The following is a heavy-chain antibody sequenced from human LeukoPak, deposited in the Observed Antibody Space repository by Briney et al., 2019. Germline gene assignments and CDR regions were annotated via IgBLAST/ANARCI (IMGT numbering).Heavy chain of an antibody. Sequence: SETLSLTCAVYGVSFSGYYWSWIRQPPGKGLEWIGEINHSGSTNYNPSLKSRVTISVDTSKNQFSLKLSSVTAADTAVYYCARGHYYDSSGLYYFDYWGQGTLVTVSS. CDR2: INHSGST. V-gene: IGHV4-34*01. CDR3: ARGHYYDSSGLYYFDY. CDR1: GVSFSGYY. D-gene: IGHD3-22*01. J-gene: IGHJ4*02.